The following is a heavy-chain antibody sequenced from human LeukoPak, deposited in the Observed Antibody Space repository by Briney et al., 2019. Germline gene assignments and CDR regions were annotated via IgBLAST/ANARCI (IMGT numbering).Heavy chain of an antibody. V-gene: IGHV3-33*01. CDR2: IWHDGSNK. CDR1: GFTFSSYG. J-gene: IGHJ5*02. CDR3: ARDHISSSSGWFDP. Sequence: GGSLRLSCAASGFTFSSYGMHCVRQAPGKGLEWVAVIWHDGSNKYYADSVKGRFTISRDNSKNTLYLQMNSLRPEDTAVYYCARDHISSSSGWFDPWGQGTLVTVSS. D-gene: IGHD6-6*01.